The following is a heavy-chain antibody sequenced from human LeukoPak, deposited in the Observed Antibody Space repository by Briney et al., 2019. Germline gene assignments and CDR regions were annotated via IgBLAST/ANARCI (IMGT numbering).Heavy chain of an antibody. CDR1: GYTFTGYY. CDR3: ARGPYPYWYFDL. D-gene: IGHD2-2*01. Sequence: ASVKVSCKASGYTFTGYYMHWVRQAPGQGLEWMGWINHNNGGTNYAQKFQGRVTMTRDTSISTAYMELSRLRSDDTAVYYCARGPYPYWYFDLWGRGTLVTVSS. CDR2: INHNNGGT. J-gene: IGHJ2*01. V-gene: IGHV1-2*02.